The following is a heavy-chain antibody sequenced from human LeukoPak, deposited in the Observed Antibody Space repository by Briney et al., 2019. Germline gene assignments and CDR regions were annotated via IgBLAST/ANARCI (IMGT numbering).Heavy chain of an antibody. V-gene: IGHV3-74*01. Sequence: GGSLRLSCAASGFTFSDYWMHWVRQAPGKGLVWVSRISSDGSRVTYADSVKGRFTISRDNAKNTLYLQMNSLRAEDTAVYYCAELGITMIGGVWGKGTTVTISS. D-gene: IGHD3-10*02. CDR2: ISSDGSRV. J-gene: IGHJ6*04. CDR1: GFTFSDYW. CDR3: AELGITMIGGV.